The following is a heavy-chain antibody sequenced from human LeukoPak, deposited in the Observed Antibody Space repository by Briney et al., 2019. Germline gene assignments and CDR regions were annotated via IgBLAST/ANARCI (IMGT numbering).Heavy chain of an antibody. CDR3: ARGLKASAY. J-gene: IGHJ4*02. CDR2: IKEDESEK. D-gene: IGHD2-15*01. CDR1: GFTFSRYW. Sequence: GGSLRLSCAASGFTFSRYWMSWVRQAPGKGLEWVANIKEDESEKNYVDSVRGRFTISRDNAKNSLYLQMNSLRAEDTAVYYCARGLKASAYWGQGTLVTVSS. V-gene: IGHV3-7*04.